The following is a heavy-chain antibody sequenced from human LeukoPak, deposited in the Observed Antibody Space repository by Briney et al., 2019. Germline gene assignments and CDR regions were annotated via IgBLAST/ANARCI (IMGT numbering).Heavy chain of an antibody. CDR2: MKSNSGNT. CDR3: ARGGSSGSGFDY. V-gene: IGHV1-8*01. J-gene: IGHJ4*02. Sequence: ASVEVSCKASGYTFTSYDINWVRQATGQGLEWMGWMKSNSGNTGYAQKFQGRVTMTRNTPISTAYMELSSLRSEDTAVYYCARGGSSGSGFDYWGQGTLVTVSS. CDR1: GYTFTSYD. D-gene: IGHD3-22*01.